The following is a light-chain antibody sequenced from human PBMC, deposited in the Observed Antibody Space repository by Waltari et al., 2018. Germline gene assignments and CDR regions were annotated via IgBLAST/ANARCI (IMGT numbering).Light chain of an antibody. J-gene: IGLJ3*02. V-gene: IGLV1-44*01. Sequence: QTVLTQPPSASGTPGQRVTISCSGSSSNIGSNLVNWYQQLPGTAPTLLVYRNNQRPSGVPDRFSGSKSGTSASLAISGLQAEDEADYYCAAWDDSLGGKVFGGGTKLTVL. CDR1: SSNIGSNL. CDR2: RNN. CDR3: AAWDDSLGGKV.